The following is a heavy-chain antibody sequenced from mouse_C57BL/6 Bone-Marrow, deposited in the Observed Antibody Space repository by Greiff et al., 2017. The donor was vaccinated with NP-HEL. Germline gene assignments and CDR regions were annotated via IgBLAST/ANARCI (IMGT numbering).Heavy chain of an antibody. J-gene: IGHJ3*01. CDR3: AREGGYYGSPFAY. D-gene: IGHD1-1*01. V-gene: IGHV3-6*01. CDR1: GYSFTSGYY. CDR2: ISYDGSN. Sequence: EVQLQESGPGLVKPSQSLSLTCSVTGYSFTSGYYWNWIRQFPGNQLEWMAYISYDGSNNYNQSLKNRISFTRDISKNQFFLKLTSVTTEDTATYYCAREGGYYGSPFAYWGQGTLVTVSA.